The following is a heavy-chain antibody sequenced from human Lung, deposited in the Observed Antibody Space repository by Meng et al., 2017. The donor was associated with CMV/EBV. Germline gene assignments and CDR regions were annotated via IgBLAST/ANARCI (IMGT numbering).Heavy chain of an antibody. D-gene: IGHD3-10*01. CDR2: ISSTSAYI. V-gene: IGHV3-21*01. CDR1: EFTFSSYR. Sequence: GGSXRLXXAAFEFTFSSYRMNWVRQAPGKGLEWVSFISSTSAYIDYADSVKGRFTISRDNARNSLFLQMNSLRAEDTAVYYCARDIRGSDYYYGMDVWGQGTTVXVSS. CDR3: ARDIRGSDYYYGMDV. J-gene: IGHJ6*02.